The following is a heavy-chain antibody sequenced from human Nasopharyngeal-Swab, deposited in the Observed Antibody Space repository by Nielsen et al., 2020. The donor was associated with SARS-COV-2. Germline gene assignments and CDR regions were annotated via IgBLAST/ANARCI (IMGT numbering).Heavy chain of an antibody. Sequence: WIRQPPGKGLEWIGSIYYSGSTYYNPSLKSRVTISVDTSKNQFSLKLSSLTAADTAVYYCARPNTPEDIVVVPAATAFDIWGQGTMVTVSS. V-gene: IGHV4-39*01. J-gene: IGHJ3*02. CDR2: IYYSGST. D-gene: IGHD2-2*01. CDR3: ARPNTPEDIVVVPAATAFDI.